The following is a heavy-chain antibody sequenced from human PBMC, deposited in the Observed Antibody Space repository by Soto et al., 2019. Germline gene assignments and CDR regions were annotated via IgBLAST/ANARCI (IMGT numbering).Heavy chain of an antibody. V-gene: IGHV3-23*01. CDR3: ARDLRGAFDY. CDR2: VRGGGDLT. J-gene: IGHJ4*02. D-gene: IGHD1-26*01. Sequence: EVQLLESGGDLVQPGGSLRLSCAASGFTFSNYAMSWVRQAPGKGLEWITSVRGGGDLTYYADSVKGRFTISRDTSQNTISLQMYGLRAEDSAVYYCARDLRGAFDYWGQGTVVTVSS. CDR1: GFTFSNYA.